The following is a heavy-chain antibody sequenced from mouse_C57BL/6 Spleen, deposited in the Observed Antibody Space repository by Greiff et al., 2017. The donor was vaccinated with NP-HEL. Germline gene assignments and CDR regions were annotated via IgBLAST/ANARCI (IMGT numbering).Heavy chain of an antibody. Sequence: VKLQQSGAELVKPGASVKLSCKASGYTFTEYTIHWVKQRSGQGLEWIGWFYPGSGSIKYNEKFKDKATLTADKSSSTVYMELSRLTSEDSAVYFCARHEDRGDYYGSSYFDYWGQGTTLTVSS. D-gene: IGHD1-1*01. CDR2: FYPGSGSI. V-gene: IGHV1-62-2*01. CDR3: ARHEDRGDYYGSSYFDY. CDR1: GYTFTEYT. J-gene: IGHJ2*01.